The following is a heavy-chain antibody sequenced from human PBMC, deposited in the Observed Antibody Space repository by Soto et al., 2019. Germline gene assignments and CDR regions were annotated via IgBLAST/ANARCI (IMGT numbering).Heavy chain of an antibody. J-gene: IGHJ4*02. CDR1: GASISAYA. D-gene: IGHD6-19*01. CDR2: LYSSGNT. CDR3: ARGPYSSGWYVVDY. V-gene: IGHV4-4*07. Sequence: SETLSLTCTVSGASISAYAWSWIRQPAGKGLEWIGRLYSSGNTNYNPSFKSRLTMSADTSKNQFSLKLSSVTAADTAVYYCARGPYSSGWYVVDYAGQGTLVTV.